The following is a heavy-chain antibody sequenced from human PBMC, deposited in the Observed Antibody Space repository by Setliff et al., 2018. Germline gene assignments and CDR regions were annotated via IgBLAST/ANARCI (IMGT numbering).Heavy chain of an antibody. CDR3: ARDVFPYHYEGAFDI. CDR2: INPSSGRT. D-gene: IGHD3-22*01. J-gene: IGHJ3*02. Sequence: ASVKVSCKASGYTFTSHYMHWVRQAPGIGLEWMGTINPSSGRTSYAQKFQGRVTMTRDTSTSTVYMDMSSLRSEDTAVYYCARDVFPYHYEGAFDIWGQGTMVTVS. V-gene: IGHV1-46*01. CDR1: GYTFTSHY.